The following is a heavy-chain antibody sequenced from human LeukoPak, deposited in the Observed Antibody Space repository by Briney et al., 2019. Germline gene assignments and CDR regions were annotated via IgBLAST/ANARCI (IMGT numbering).Heavy chain of an antibody. V-gene: IGHV4-59*01. Sequence: NPSETLSLTCTASGSSFSNYVWSWIRQPPGKGLEWIGYIYYSGSANYNPSLKIPVTISIDTSTNQFSLKLTSVTAADTADYYCARGAKADTWGQGTRATVSS. J-gene: IGHJ5*02. CDR1: GSSFSNYV. D-gene: IGHD2-15*01. CDR2: IYYSGSA. CDR3: ARGAKADT.